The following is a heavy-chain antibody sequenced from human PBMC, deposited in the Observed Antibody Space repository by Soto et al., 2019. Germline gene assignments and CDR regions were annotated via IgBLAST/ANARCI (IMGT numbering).Heavy chain of an antibody. D-gene: IGHD5-12*01. V-gene: IGHV4-59*08. Sequence: PSETLCLTCTVSCGSISSYYWSWIRQPPGKGLEWIGYIYYSGSTNYNPSLKSRVTISVDTSKNQFSLKLSSVTAADTAVYYCARHLSPGDIGLDYWGQGTLVTVSS. CDR3: ARHLSPGDIGLDY. CDR1: CGSISSYY. J-gene: IGHJ4*02. CDR2: IYYSGST.